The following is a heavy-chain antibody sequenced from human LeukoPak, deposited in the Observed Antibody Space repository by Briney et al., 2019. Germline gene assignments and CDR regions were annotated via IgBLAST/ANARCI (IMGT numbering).Heavy chain of an antibody. Sequence: ASVKVSCKASGGTFSSYAISWVRQAPGQGLEWMGGIIPIFGTANYAQKFQGRVTITADGSTSTAYMELSSLRSEDTAVYYCARDAGIVATANWGQGTLVTVSS. J-gene: IGHJ4*02. CDR3: ARDAGIVATAN. V-gene: IGHV1-69*13. D-gene: IGHD5-12*01. CDR2: IIPIFGTA. CDR1: GGTFSSYA.